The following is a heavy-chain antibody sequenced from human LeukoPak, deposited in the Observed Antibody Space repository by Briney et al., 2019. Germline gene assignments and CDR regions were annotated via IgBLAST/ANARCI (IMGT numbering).Heavy chain of an antibody. J-gene: IGHJ4*02. CDR1: GFSLSTSGMR. Sequence: ESGPTLVNPTQTLTLTCTFSGFSLSTSGMRVSRIRQPPGKALEWLARIDWDDDKFYSTSLKTRLTISKDTSKNQVVLTMTSMDPVDTATYYCARIPDYGDYYFDYWGQGTLVTVSS. V-gene: IGHV2-70*04. CDR2: IDWDDDK. CDR3: ARIPDYGDYYFDY. D-gene: IGHD4-17*01.